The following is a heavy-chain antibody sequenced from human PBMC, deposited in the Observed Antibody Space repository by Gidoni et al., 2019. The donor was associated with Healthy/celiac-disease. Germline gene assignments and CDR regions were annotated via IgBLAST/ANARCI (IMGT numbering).Heavy chain of an antibody. Sequence: QLQLQESGPGLVKPSETLSLTCTVSGGSISSSSYSWGWIRQPPGKGLEWIGSIYYSGSTYYNPSLKSRVTISVDTSKNQFSLKLSSVTAADTAVYYCARQTYGGHVGYWGQGTLVTVSS. D-gene: IGHD5-12*01. CDR1: GGSISSSSYS. J-gene: IGHJ4*02. V-gene: IGHV4-39*01. CDR3: ARQTYGGHVGY. CDR2: IYYSGST.